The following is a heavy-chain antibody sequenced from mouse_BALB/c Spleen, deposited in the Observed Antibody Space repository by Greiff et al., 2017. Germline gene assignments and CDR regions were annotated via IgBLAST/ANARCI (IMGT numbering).Heavy chain of an antibody. CDR3: ARSGHRYDVRYYAMDY. J-gene: IGHJ4*01. V-gene: IGHV1-84*02. CDR2: IYPGSGNT. D-gene: IGHD2-14*01. Sequence: QVQLKQSGPELVKPGASVKISCKASGYTFTDYYINWVKQKPGQGLEWIGWIYPGSGNTKYNEKFKGKATLTVDTSSSTAYMQLSSLTSEDTAVYFCARSGHRYDVRYYAMDYWGQGTSVTVSS. CDR1: GYTFTDYY.